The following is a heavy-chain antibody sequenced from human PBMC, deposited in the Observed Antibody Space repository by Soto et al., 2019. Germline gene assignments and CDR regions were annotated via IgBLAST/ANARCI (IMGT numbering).Heavy chain of an antibody. CDR1: EFTFSGRS. V-gene: IGHV3-74*01. D-gene: IGHD3-10*01. CDR2: IDKVGTDS. CDR3: PRGWFGPDV. J-gene: IGHJ6*03. Sequence: EVQLVESGGGLVQPGGSLRLSCAASEFTFSGRSVHWVRQAPGKGLVWVSGIDKVGTDSTYADSVKGRFTSSRDNAKNTVYLQMHSLRVEDKAVYYCPRGWFGPDVWGKGTTVTVSS.